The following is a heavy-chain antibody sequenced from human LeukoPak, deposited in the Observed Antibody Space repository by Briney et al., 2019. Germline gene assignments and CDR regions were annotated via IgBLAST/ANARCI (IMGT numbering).Heavy chain of an antibody. CDR3: ARDFAWGSGGVPIDDNWLDP. D-gene: IGHD7-27*01. CDR1: GYAFTSYG. CDR2: ISSYDGNT. V-gene: IGHV1-18*01. J-gene: IGHJ5*02. Sequence: ASVKVSCKASGYAFTSYGFSWVRQAPGQGLEWMGWISSYDGNTKSVDKLQGRATMTTDTSTSTAYMELRGLRFDDTAVYYCARDFAWGSGGVPIDDNWLDPWGQGTLVTVSS.